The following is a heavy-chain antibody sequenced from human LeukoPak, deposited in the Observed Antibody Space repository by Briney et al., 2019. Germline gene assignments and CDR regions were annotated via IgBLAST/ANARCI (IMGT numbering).Heavy chain of an antibody. CDR2: MFHSGTT. V-gene: IGHV4-38-2*02. CDR1: GDSISSGYY. D-gene: IGHD3-22*01. Sequence: SETLSLTCSVSGDSISSGYYWGWIRQTPGKGLEWIGNMFHSGTTYYNPSLQGRVTISVDTSKNQFSLKLRSVTAADTAVYYCARANEGIYYDSSGYDYWGQGTLATVSS. CDR3: ARANEGIYYDSSGYDY. J-gene: IGHJ4*02.